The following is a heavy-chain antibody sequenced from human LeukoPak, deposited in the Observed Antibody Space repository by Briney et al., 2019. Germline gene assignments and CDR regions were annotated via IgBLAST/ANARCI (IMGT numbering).Heavy chain of an antibody. V-gene: IGHV3-11*01. J-gene: IGHJ4*02. CDR1: GFTFSDYY. CDR3: TRDLRATDYVDN. D-gene: IGHD1-26*01. Sequence: PAGSLTLSCAASGFTFSDYYMSWIRQAPGKGLEWVSYISSSGSTIYYADSVKGRFTISRNNDKNSLYLQMNSLRAEDTAVYYCTRDLRATDYVDNWGQGTLVTVSS. CDR2: ISSSGSTI.